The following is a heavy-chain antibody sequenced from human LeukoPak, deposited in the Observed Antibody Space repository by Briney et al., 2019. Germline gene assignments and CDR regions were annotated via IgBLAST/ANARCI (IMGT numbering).Heavy chain of an antibody. Sequence: ASVKVSCKASGYTFTGYYMHWVRQAPGQGLEWMGWINPNSGGTNCAQKFQGRVTMTRDTSISTAYMELSRLRSEDTAVYYCAARENVHCGGDCRDYWGQGTLVTVSS. V-gene: IGHV1-2*02. CDR2: INPNSGGT. D-gene: IGHD2-21*02. CDR3: AARENVHCGGDCRDY. J-gene: IGHJ4*02. CDR1: GYTFTGYY.